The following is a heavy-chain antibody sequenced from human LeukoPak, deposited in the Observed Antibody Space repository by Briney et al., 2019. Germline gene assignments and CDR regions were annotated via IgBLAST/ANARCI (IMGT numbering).Heavy chain of an antibody. D-gene: IGHD3-10*01. J-gene: IGHJ3*02. CDR1: GFTFSSYA. CDR2: ISGSGGST. Sequence: GGSLRLSCAASGFTFSSYAMSWVRQAPGKGLEWVSAISGSGGSTYYADSVKGRFTISRDNSKNTLYLQMNSLRAEDTAVYYCETLEIGGLWYGGDAFDIWGQGTMVTVSS. V-gene: IGHV3-23*01. CDR3: ETLEIGGLWYGGDAFDI.